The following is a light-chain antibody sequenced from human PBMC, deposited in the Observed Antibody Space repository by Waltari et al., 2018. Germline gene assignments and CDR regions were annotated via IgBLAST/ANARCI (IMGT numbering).Light chain of an antibody. CDR1: QSLLFSSNNKNY. Sequence: DIVMTQSPDFLTVSLGERATIIRKSSQSLLFSSNNKNYLAWYQQKLGQPPNLLIYWASTRKSGVPDRFSGSGSGTDFTLTISSLKAEDVAVYYCHQYYTTPYTFGQGTKLEIK. J-gene: IGKJ2*01. CDR2: WAS. CDR3: HQYYTTPYT. V-gene: IGKV4-1*01.